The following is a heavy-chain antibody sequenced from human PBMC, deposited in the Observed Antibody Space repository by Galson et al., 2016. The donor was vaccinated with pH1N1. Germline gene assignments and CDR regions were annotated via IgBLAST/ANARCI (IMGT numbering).Heavy chain of an antibody. J-gene: IGHJ6*02. CDR1: EFTFSSYG. V-gene: IGHV3-30*18. CDR2: ISYDGTNK. CDR3: AKDDYPLIIGLRRAWGMNV. Sequence: LRLSCAASEFTFSSYGMHWVRQAPGKGLEWVALISYDGTNKYYEDSVKGRCSISRDNSKNTLYLQMNSLRAEDTAVYYCAKDDYPLIIGLRRAWGMNVWGQGTTVIVSS. D-gene: IGHD3-16*01.